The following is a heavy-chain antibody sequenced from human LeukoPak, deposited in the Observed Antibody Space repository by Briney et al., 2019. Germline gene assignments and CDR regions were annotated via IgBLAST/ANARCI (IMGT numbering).Heavy chain of an antibody. Sequence: GESLKISCKGSGYSFTSYWIGWVRQMPGKGLEWMGIIYPGDSDTRYSPSFQGQVTISADKSISTAYLQWSSLKASDTAMYYCARLSGYDLYYYYYYYMDVWGKGTTATVSS. J-gene: IGHJ6*03. D-gene: IGHD5-12*01. V-gene: IGHV5-51*01. CDR2: IYPGDSDT. CDR1: GYSFTSYW. CDR3: ARLSGYDLYYYYYYYMDV.